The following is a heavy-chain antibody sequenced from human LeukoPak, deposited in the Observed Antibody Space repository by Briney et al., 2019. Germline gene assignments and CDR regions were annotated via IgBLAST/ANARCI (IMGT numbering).Heavy chain of an antibody. CDR2: ISSSGSTI. D-gene: IGHD3-10*02. CDR3: AELGITMIGGV. V-gene: IGHV3-48*04. Sequence: GGSLRLSCAASGFTFNAYSMNWVRQAPGKGLEWVSYISSSGSTIYYADSVKGRFTISRDNAKNSLYLQMNSLRAEDTAVYYCAELGITMIGGVWGKGTTVTISS. J-gene: IGHJ6*04. CDR1: GFTFNAYS.